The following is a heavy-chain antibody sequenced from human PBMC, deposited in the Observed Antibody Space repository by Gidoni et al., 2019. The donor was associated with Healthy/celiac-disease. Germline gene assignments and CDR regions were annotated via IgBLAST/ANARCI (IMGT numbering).Heavy chain of an antibody. CDR1: GFPFSSYG. Sequence: QVQLVESGGGVVQPGRSLRLSCAASGFPFSSYGMHWVRQAPGKGLEWVAVISYDGSNKYYADSVKGRFTISRDNSKNTLYLQMNSLRAEDTAVYYCAKDLVAAADYYGMDVWGQGTTVTVSS. CDR3: AKDLVAAADYYGMDV. D-gene: IGHD6-13*01. J-gene: IGHJ6*02. CDR2: ISYDGSNK. V-gene: IGHV3-30*18.